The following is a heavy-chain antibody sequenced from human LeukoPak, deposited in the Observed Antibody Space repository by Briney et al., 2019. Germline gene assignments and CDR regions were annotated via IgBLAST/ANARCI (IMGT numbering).Heavy chain of an antibody. CDR3: ATGLGYYYDSSRGQVRC. CDR1: GYTLTELS. D-gene: IGHD3-22*01. CDR2: FDPEDGET. V-gene: IGHV1-24*01. Sequence: GASVKVSCKVSGYTLTELSMHWVRQAPGKGLEWMGGFDPEDGETIYAQKFQGRVTMTEDTSTDTAYMELSSLRSEDTAVYYCATGLGYYYDSSRGQVRCWGQGTLVTVSS. J-gene: IGHJ4*02.